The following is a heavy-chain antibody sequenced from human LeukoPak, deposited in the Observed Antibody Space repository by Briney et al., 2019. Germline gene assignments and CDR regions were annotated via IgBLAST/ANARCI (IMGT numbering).Heavy chain of an antibody. V-gene: IGHV3-53*01. Sequence: PGRSLRLSCAASGFTFSSYWMSWVRQAPGKGLEWVSFIYSGGNTHYSDSVKGRFTISRDNSKNTLYLQMNSLRADDTAVYYCARRAGEYSHPYDYWGQGTLVTVSS. CDR3: ARRAGEYSHPYDY. J-gene: IGHJ4*02. D-gene: IGHD4-17*01. CDR2: IYSGGNT. CDR1: GFTFSSYW.